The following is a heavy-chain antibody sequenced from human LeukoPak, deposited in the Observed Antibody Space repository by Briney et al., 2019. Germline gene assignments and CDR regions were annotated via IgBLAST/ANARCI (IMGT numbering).Heavy chain of an antibody. J-gene: IGHJ4*02. CDR3: ARDPPGVITLFDY. Sequence: GGSLRLSCAASGFTFSTFWMGWVRQAPGKGLEWVANIKRDGSEKYYVDSVKGRFSISRDNAKNSLYLQMNSLRAEDTAVYYCARDPPGVITLFDYWGQGTLVTVSS. CDR1: GFTFSTFW. V-gene: IGHV3-7*01. D-gene: IGHD3-22*01. CDR2: IKRDGSEK.